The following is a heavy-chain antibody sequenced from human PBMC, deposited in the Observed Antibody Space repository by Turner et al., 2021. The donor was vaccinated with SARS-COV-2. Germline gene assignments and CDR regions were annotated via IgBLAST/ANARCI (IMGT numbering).Heavy chain of an antibody. D-gene: IGHD3-22*01. CDR2: IGTAGET. V-gene: IGHV3-13*04. J-gene: IGHJ3*02. Sequence: EVQLVESGGGLVQPGGSLRLSCAASGFTFSRYDMHWVRQATGKGLEWVSGIGTAGETYYPGSVKGRFTISRENAKNSLYLQMNSLRAGDTAVYYCARATDYYDSSGYYHTGAFDIWGQGTMVTVSS. CDR1: GFTFSRYD. CDR3: ARATDYYDSSGYYHTGAFDI.